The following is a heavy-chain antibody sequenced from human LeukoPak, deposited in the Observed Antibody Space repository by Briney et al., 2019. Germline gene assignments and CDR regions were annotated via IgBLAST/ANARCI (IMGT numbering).Heavy chain of an antibody. V-gene: IGHV3-30*18. CDR2: ISYDGSNK. CDR3: AKESSGGWYFDY. CDR1: GFTFSSYG. D-gene: IGHD6-19*01. Sequence: GGSLRLSCAASGFTFSSYGMHWVRQAPGKGLEWVAVISYDGSNKYYADSVKGRFTISRDNSKNTLYLQMNSLRAEDTAVYYCAKESSGGWYFDYWGQGTLVTVSS. J-gene: IGHJ4*02.